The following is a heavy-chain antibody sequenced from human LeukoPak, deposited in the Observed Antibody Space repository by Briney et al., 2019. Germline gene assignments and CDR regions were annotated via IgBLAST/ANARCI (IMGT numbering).Heavy chain of an antibody. J-gene: IGHJ4*02. CDR1: GFTFSSYG. CDR2: ISYDGSNK. CDR3: AKERHSGYDSDFDY. D-gene: IGHD5-12*01. Sequence: GGSLRLSCAASGFTFSSYGMHWVRQAPGKGLEWVAVISYDGSNKYYADSVKGRFSISRDTSKNTLYLQMNSLRAEDTAVYYCAKERHSGYDSDFDYWGQGTLVTVSS. V-gene: IGHV3-30*18.